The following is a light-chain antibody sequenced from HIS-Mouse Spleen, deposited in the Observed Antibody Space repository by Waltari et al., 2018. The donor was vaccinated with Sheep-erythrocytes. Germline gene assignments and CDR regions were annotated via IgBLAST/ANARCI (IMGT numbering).Light chain of an antibody. CDR2: DVS. V-gene: IGLV2-11*01. J-gene: IGLJ1*01. CDR3: CSYAGSYNHV. CDR1: SSDVGGYNY. Sequence: QSALTQPRSVYGSPGQSVTISCTGTSSDVGGYNYASWYQQYPGKAPKLMLYDVSKRPSGVPDRFSGSKSGNTASLTISGLQAEDEADYYCCSYAGSYNHVFATGTKVTVL.